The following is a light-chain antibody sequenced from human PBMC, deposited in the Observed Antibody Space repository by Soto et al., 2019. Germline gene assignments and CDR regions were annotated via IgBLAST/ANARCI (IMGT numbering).Light chain of an antibody. V-gene: IGLV2-14*01. CDR2: AVS. CDR1: SSAVSGYNS. CDR3: YSYKSTTDRV. Sequence: QSVLTQPASVSGSPGQSITISCTGTSSAVSGYNSVSWYQQHPGKAPKLIIYAVSNRPSGVSDRFSGSKSGNTASLTISGLQAEDEADYYCYSYKSTTDRVFGGGTKLTVL. J-gene: IGLJ2*01.